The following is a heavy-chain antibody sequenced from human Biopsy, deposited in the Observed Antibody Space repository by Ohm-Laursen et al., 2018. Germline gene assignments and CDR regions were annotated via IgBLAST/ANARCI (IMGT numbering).Heavy chain of an antibody. D-gene: IGHD6-19*01. Sequence: GASVKVSCKASGFSFTGYYMHWVRQAPGQGLEWMGMINTSGSTTSYPQIFQGRVTMTRDTSKSTVYMELSSLRSADTAVYFCARNTGWYGDLYYFDYWGQGTLVTVSS. J-gene: IGHJ4*02. CDR3: ARNTGWYGDLYYFDY. V-gene: IGHV1-46*01. CDR1: GFSFTGYY. CDR2: INTSGSTT.